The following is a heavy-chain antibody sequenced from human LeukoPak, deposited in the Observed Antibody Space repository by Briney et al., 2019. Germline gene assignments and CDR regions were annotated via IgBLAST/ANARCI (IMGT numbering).Heavy chain of an antibody. CDR1: GYTFTGYY. CDR3: ARVLYSSSWYYFDY. V-gene: IGHV1-2*02. J-gene: IGHJ4*02. D-gene: IGHD6-13*01. CDR2: INPNSGGT. Sequence: ASVKASCKASGYTFTGYYMHWVRQAPGQGLEWMGWINPNSGGTNYAQKFQGRVTMTRDTSISTAYMELSRLRADDTAVYYCARVLYSSSWYYFDYWGQGTLVTVSS.